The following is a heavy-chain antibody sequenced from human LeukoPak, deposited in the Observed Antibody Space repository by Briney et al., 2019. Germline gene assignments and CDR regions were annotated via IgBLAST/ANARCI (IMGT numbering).Heavy chain of an antibody. V-gene: IGHV1-2*02. CDR3: ARVPPPHIVVVTARGAFDI. Sequence: GASVKVSCKASGYTFTGYYMHWVRQAPGQGLEWMGWINPNSGGTNYAQKFQGRVTMTRDTSISTAYMELSRLRSDDTAVYYCARVPPPHIVVVTARGAFDIWGQGTMVTVSS. D-gene: IGHD2-21*02. CDR2: INPNSGGT. J-gene: IGHJ3*02. CDR1: GYTFTGYY.